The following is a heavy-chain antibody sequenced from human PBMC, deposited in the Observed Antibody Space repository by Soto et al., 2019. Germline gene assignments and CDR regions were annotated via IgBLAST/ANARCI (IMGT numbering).Heavy chain of an antibody. CDR1: GGSISSGDYY. CDR2: ISYSGST. D-gene: IGHD1-26*01. V-gene: IGHV4-30-4*01. CDR3: ATGGGSYRSLTFDY. Sequence: QVQLQESGPGLVKPSQTLSLTCTVSGGSISSGDYYWSWIRQPPGKGLEWIGYISYSGSTYYNPSLKSRVILSVDTSKNQFSLKLSSVTAADTAVYYCATGGGSYRSLTFDYWGQVTLFTVSS. J-gene: IGHJ4*02.